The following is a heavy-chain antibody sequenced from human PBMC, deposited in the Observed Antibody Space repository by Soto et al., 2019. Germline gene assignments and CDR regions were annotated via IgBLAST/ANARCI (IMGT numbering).Heavy chain of an antibody. V-gene: IGHV3-23*01. Sequence: GGSLRLSCAASGFTFSSYAMSWVRQAPGKGLEWVSAISGSGGSTYYADSVKGRFTISRDNSKNTLYLQMNSLRAEDTAVYYCAKVADIVVVPAAAADYWGQGTLVTVSS. CDR3: AKVADIVVVPAAAADY. J-gene: IGHJ4*02. D-gene: IGHD2-2*01. CDR2: ISGSGGST. CDR1: GFTFSSYA.